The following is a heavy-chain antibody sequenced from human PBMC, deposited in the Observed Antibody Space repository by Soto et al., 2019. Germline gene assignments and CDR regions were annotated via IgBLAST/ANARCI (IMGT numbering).Heavy chain of an antibody. J-gene: IGHJ4*02. V-gene: IGHV3-23*01. D-gene: IGHD2-2*01. CDR2: ISGNGGST. CDR3: AKRPASIITFDY. CDR1: GFTFSNYA. Sequence: PGGSLRLSCAASGFTFSNYAMSWVRQAPGKGLEWVSTISGNGGSTYYADSVKGRFTISRDNFKNMLFLQINSLRDDDSAVYYCAKRPASIITFDYWGQGTPVTVSS.